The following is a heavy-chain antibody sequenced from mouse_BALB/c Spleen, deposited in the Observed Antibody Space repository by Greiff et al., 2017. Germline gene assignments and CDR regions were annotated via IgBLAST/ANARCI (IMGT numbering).Heavy chain of an antibody. J-gene: IGHJ4*01. D-gene: IGHD2-3*01. V-gene: IGHV1-37*01. CDR3: GSSIYDGYLYYAMDY. CDR1: GYAFSSYW. CDR2: INPYNGDT. Sequence: EVQLQQSGAELVRPGSSVKISCKASGYAFSSYWMNWVKQSHGKSLEWIGRINPYNGDTFYNQKFKGKATLTVDKSSSTAHMELLSLTSEDSAVYYCGSSIYDGYLYYAMDYWGQGTSVTVSS.